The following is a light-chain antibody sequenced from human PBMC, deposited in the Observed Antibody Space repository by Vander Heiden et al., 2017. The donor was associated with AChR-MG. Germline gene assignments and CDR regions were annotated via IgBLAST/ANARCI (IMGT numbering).Light chain of an antibody. Sequence: EIVMTQSPATLSVSPGERATLSCRASQSVSSNLAWYQQKPGQAPRLLIYGASTRATGIPASFSGSGSGKEFTLTISGLHSEDFAVYYCQQYNNWPPLTFGGGPRWRSN. V-gene: IGKV3-15*01. J-gene: IGKJ4*01. CDR1: QSVSSN. CDR3: QQYNNWPPLT. CDR2: GAS.